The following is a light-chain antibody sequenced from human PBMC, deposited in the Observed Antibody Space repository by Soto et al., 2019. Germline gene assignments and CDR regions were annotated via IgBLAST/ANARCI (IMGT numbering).Light chain of an antibody. Sequence: EVVLTQSPGTLSLSPGERATLSCRASQSVSSSYLAWYQQKPGQTPRLLIYGASNRATGIPDRFSVSGSGTDFTLTISRLEPEDFAVYYCQQYGNSPWTFGLGTKV. V-gene: IGKV3-20*01. J-gene: IGKJ1*01. CDR3: QQYGNSPWT. CDR1: QSVSSSY. CDR2: GAS.